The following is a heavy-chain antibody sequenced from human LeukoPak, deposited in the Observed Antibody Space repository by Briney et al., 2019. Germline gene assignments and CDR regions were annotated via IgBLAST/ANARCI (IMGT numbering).Heavy chain of an antibody. Sequence: GGSLRLSCAASGFRISTYAMYWVRQAPGKGLEWVSAFSGGDGPTYYADSAKGRITISRDNSENTLYLQMNNLRAEDTAVYYCTRGPYCSGGTCYSLGEFDPWGQGTLVTVSS. CDR2: FSGGDGPT. V-gene: IGHV3-23*01. J-gene: IGHJ5*02. CDR1: GFRISTYA. D-gene: IGHD2-15*01. CDR3: TRGPYCSGGTCYSLGEFDP.